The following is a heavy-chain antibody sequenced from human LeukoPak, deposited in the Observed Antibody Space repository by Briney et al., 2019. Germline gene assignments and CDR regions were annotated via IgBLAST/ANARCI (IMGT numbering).Heavy chain of an antibody. Sequence: SETLSLTCTVSGGSISSGDYYWSWIRQPPGKGLEWIGYIYYSGSTYYNPSLKSRVTISVDTSTNQFSLKLSSVTAADTAVYYCARAPLGSDAFDIWGQGTMVTVSS. CDR1: GGSISSGDYY. D-gene: IGHD3-16*02. J-gene: IGHJ3*02. CDR2: IYYSGST. V-gene: IGHV4-30-4*02. CDR3: ARAPLGSDAFDI.